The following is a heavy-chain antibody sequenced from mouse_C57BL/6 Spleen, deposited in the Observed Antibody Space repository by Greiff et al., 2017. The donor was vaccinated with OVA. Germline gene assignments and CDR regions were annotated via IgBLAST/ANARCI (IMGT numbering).Heavy chain of an antibody. D-gene: IGHD1-1*01. CDR3: TSITTVVAGAMDY. CDR1: GFNIKDYY. V-gene: IGHV14-1*01. Sequence: EVKLMESGAELVRPGASVKLSCTASGFNIKDYYMHWVKQRPEQGLEWIGRIDPEDGDTEYAPKFQGKATMTADTSSNTAYLQLSSLTSEDTAVYYCTSITTVVAGAMDYWGQGTSVTVSS. CDR2: IDPEDGDT. J-gene: IGHJ4*01.